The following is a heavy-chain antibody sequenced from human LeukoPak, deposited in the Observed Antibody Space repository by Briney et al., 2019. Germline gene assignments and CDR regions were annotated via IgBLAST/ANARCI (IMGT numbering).Heavy chain of an antibody. CDR3: ARHRSSWLIDY. D-gene: IGHD6-6*01. CDR2: ISDSGGNT. Sequence: GGSLRLSCAASGFTFNTYAMSWVRQAPWERLQWVSSISDSGGNTYYADSVRGRFTISRDNSKNTLYLQMNSLRAEGTAVYYCARHRSSWLIDYWGQGTLVTVSS. V-gene: IGHV3-23*01. CDR1: GFTFNTYA. J-gene: IGHJ4*02.